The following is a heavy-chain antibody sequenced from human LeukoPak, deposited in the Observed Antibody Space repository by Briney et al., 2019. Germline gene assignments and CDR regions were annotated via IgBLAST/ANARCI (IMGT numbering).Heavy chain of an antibody. D-gene: IGHD6-6*01. CDR3: AREVMRREYSSYAFDI. CDR1: GYTFTSYG. Sequence: ASVKVSCKASGYTFTSYGISWVRQAPGPGLEWMGWISAYNGNTNYAQKLQGRVTMTTDTSTSTAYMELRSLRSDDTAVYYCAREVMRREYSSYAFDIWGQGTMVTVSS. CDR2: ISAYNGNT. V-gene: IGHV1-18*01. J-gene: IGHJ3*02.